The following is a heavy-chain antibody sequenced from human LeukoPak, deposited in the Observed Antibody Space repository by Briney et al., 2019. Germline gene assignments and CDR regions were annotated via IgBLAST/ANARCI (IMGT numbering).Heavy chain of an antibody. CDR1: GYIFTSYY. Sequence: ASVKVSCKASGYIFTSYYMYWVRQAPGQGLEWMGTINPSGGSISYAQKFQGRVTMTRDTSTSTVYMELSSLRSEDTAVYYCARGRNYYDSSGYYYEGDAFDIWGQGTMVTVSS. V-gene: IGHV1-46*01. D-gene: IGHD3-22*01. CDR2: INPSGGSI. J-gene: IGHJ3*02. CDR3: ARGRNYYDSSGYYYEGDAFDI.